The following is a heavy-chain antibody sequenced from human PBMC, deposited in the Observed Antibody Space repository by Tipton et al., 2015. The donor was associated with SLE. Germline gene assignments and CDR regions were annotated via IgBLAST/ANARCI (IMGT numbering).Heavy chain of an antibody. D-gene: IGHD2-2*01. CDR2: IYSSGST. CDR1: GGSISSSGYY. V-gene: IGHV4-31*03. Sequence: TLSLTCTVSGGSISSSGYYWTWIRQHPGKGLEWIGNIYSSGSTYYNPSLRSRVTISVDTSKNQFSLRLSSVTVADTAVYYCAREGVVVVPAGVVHHYYYYMDVWGTGTTVTFSS. CDR3: AREGVVVVPAGVVHHYYYYMDV. J-gene: IGHJ6*03.